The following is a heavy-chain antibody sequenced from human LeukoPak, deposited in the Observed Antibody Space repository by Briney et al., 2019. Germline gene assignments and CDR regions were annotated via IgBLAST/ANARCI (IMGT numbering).Heavy chain of an antibody. J-gene: IGHJ3*02. CDR2: INPNSGGT. CDR3: AREIVGATRLDAFDI. Sequence: ASVKVSCKASGYTFTGYYMHWVRQAPGQGLEWMGWINPNSGGTNYAQKFQGRVTMTRDTSISTAYMELSRLRSDDTAVYYCAREIVGATRLDAFDIWGQGTMVTVSS. V-gene: IGHV1-2*02. D-gene: IGHD1-26*01. CDR1: GYTFTGYY.